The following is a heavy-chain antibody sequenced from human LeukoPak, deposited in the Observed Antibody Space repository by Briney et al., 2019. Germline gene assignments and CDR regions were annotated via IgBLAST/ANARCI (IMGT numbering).Heavy chain of an antibody. CDR2: LRNDESEI. CDR3: AKDGARYELLSRYYLDY. V-gene: IGHV3-30*02. D-gene: IGHD2-2*01. CDR1: GFIFSNYG. J-gene: IGHJ4*02. Sequence: GGSLRLSCAASGFIFSNYGMHWVRQAPGKGLEWVAFLRNDESEIFYTDSVKGRFTISRDKSKNTLYLQMNSLRAEDTAVYYCAKDGARYELLSRYYLDYWGQGTLVTASS.